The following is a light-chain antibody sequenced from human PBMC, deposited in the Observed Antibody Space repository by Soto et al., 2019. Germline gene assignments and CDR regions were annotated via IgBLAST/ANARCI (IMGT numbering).Light chain of an antibody. V-gene: IGLV1-47*01. Sequence: QSVLTQPPSASVTPGQRVTISCSGSTSNIGSNSVFWYQHLPGTAPKLLIYRSDQRASGVPDRFSGSKSGTSASLAISGLRSEDEADYYCAAWDDSLSGQVFGGGTKLTVL. CDR1: TSNIGSNS. J-gene: IGLJ2*01. CDR2: RSD. CDR3: AAWDDSLSGQV.